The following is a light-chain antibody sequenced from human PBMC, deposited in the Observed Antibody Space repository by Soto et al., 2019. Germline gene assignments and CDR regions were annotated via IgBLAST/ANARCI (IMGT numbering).Light chain of an antibody. CDR1: QSISSW. Sequence: DIQMTQSTSTLSASVGDRVTITCRASQSISSWLAWYQQKPGKAPKLLIYAASSLQSGVPSRFSGSGSGTEFTLTISSRQPDDFAIYYCHQRQSWPRTFGQGTKVDIK. V-gene: IGKV1-5*01. J-gene: IGKJ1*01. CDR3: HQRQSWPRT. CDR2: AAS.